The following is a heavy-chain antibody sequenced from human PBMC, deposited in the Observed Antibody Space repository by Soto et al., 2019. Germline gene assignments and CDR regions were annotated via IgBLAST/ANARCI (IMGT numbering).Heavy chain of an antibody. V-gene: IGHV4-4*07. CDR1: GGSISSYY. Sequence: ETLSLTCTVSGGSISSYYWTWVRQPAGKGLEWIGRIYNSGDTNYNPSLKSRVTMSVDASKNQFSLKLSSVTAADTAVYYCANSYYYDSSGYPPFDYWGQGTLVTVSS. CDR3: ANSYYYDSSGYPPFDY. D-gene: IGHD3-22*01. J-gene: IGHJ4*02. CDR2: IYNSGDT.